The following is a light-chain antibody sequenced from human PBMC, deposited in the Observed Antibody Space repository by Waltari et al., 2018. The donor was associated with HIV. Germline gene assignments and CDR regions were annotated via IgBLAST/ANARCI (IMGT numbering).Light chain of an antibody. CDR1: SSNVGAGYD. Sequence: QSVLTQPPSVSGAPGQRVTISCTGGSSNVGAGYDVHWYQQLLGTAPKLLIFVNINRPSGVSDRFSGSKSGSSASLAITGLQAEDEADYYCQSYDSSLTGWVFGGGTKLTVL. CDR3: QSYDSSLTGWV. CDR2: VNI. J-gene: IGLJ3*02. V-gene: IGLV1-40*01.